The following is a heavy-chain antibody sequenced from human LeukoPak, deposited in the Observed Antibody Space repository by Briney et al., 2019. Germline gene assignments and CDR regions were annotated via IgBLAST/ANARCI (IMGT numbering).Heavy chain of an antibody. J-gene: IGHJ4*02. CDR1: GFTFSSYA. D-gene: IGHD2-21*02. CDR3: ARDGFLGPVTAYLGY. Sequence: PGGSLRLSCAASGFTFSSYAMHWVRQAPGKGLVWVSRVKSDGSSTSYADSVKGRFTISRDNARNTLYLQMNSLRAEDTAVYYGARDGFLGPVTAYLGYWGQGTPVTVSS. CDR2: VKSDGSST. V-gene: IGHV3-74*01.